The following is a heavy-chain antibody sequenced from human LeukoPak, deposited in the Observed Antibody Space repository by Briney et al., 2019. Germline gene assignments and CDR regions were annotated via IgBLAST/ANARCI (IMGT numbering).Heavy chain of an antibody. V-gene: IGHV3-21*01. Sequence: PGGSLRLSCAASGFTFSSYSMNWVRQAPGRGLEWLSYISSSSYIYYADSVKGRFTISRDNAKNSLYLQMNSLRAEDTAVYYCARDLEGVGFDYWGQGTLVTVSS. D-gene: IGHD3-16*01. CDR2: ISSSSYI. J-gene: IGHJ4*02. CDR1: GFTFSSYS. CDR3: ARDLEGVGFDY.